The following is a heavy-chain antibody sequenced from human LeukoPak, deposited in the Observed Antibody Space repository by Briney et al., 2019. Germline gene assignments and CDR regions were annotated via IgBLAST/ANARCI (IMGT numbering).Heavy chain of an antibody. J-gene: IGHJ5*02. V-gene: IGHV1-18*04. CDR1: GYTFTGHY. CDR3: ARDTSFQLYRDGWFDP. D-gene: IGHD3-16*02. Sequence: ASVKVSCKASGYTFTGHYMHWVRQAPGQGLEWMGWISAYNGNTNYAQKLQGRVTMTTDTSTSTAYMELRSLRSDDTAVYYCARDTSFQLYRDGWFDPWGQGTLVTVSS. CDR2: ISAYNGNT.